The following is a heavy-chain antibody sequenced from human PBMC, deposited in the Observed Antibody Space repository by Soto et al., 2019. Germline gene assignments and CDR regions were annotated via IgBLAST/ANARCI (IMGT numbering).Heavy chain of an antibody. CDR3: ARHPADY. J-gene: IGHJ4*02. Sequence: PGESLKISCQASGYSFSTYWIGWVRQMPGRGLEYMGIIYPRDLDTRYSPSFQGQVTISADKSINTAYLQWNSLKASDTAIYYCARHPADYWGQGTLVTVSS. CDR2: IYPRDLDT. CDR1: GYSFSTYW. V-gene: IGHV5-51*01.